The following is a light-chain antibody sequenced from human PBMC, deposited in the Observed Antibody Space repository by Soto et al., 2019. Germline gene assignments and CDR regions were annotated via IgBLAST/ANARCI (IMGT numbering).Light chain of an antibody. V-gene: IGKV4-1*01. J-gene: IGKJ1*01. CDR1: QSVLYSSNNKNY. CDR3: QQYHSSPWT. Sequence: DIVMTQSPDSLAVSLGERATINCKSSQSVLYSSNNKNYLAWYQQKPGQPPRLLIHWASTRESGVPDRFSGSGSGIDFTLTISSLQAEDVAVYHCQQYHSSPWTFGQGTKVEIK. CDR2: WAS.